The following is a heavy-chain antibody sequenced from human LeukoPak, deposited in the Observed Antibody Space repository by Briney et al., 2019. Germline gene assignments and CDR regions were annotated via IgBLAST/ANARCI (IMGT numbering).Heavy chain of an antibody. CDR3: ARSTSERAQLWLFDY. V-gene: IGHV4-59*01. D-gene: IGHD5-18*01. J-gene: IGHJ4*02. CDR1: GGSISSYY. CDR2: IYYSGST. Sequence: SETLSLTCTVSGGSISSYYWSWIRQPPGKGLEWIGYIYYSGSTNYNPSLKSRVTISVDTSKNQFSLKLSSVTAADTAVYYCARSTSERAQLWLFDYWGQGTLVTVSS.